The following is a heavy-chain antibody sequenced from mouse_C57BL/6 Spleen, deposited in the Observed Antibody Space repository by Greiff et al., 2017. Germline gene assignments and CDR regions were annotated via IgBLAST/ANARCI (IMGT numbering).Heavy chain of an antibody. J-gene: IGHJ1*03. Sequence: QVQLQQPGAELVRPGSSVKLSCKASGYTFTSYWMHWVKQRPIQGLEWIGNIDPSDSETHYNQKFKDKATLTVDKSSSTAYMQLSSLTSEDSAVYYCARSKAYGLWYFDVWGTGTTVTVSS. CDR3: ARSKAYGLWYFDV. CDR2: IDPSDSET. D-gene: IGHD1-1*01. V-gene: IGHV1-52*01. CDR1: GYTFTSYW.